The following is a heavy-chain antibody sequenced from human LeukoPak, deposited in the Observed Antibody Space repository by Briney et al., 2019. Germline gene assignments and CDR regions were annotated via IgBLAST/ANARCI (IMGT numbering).Heavy chain of an antibody. V-gene: IGHV1-69*13. CDR1: GYTFTSYY. D-gene: IGHD6-25*01. CDR3: ARDAA. Sequence: SVKVSCKASGYTFTSYYMHWVRQAPGQGLEWMGGIIPMLNKANYAQKFQGRVTITADESTTTVYMEMSSLKYNDTAMYYCARDAAWGQGTQVTVSS. CDR2: IIPMLNKA. J-gene: IGHJ4*02.